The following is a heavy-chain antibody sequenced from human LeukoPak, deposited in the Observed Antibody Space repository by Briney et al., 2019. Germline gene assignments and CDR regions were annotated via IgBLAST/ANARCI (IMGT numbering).Heavy chain of an antibody. CDR1: GFTFSSYW. D-gene: IGHD4-23*01. CDR3: ARGRPHGNDY. V-gene: IGHV3-7*01. CDR2: INQDGSHK. J-gene: IGHJ4*02. Sequence: GGSLRLSCAASGFTFSSYWMAWVRQAPGKGLEWVANINQDGSHKYYVDSVKGRFTISRDNAKNTLYLQMNSLRVEDTAVYYCARGRPHGNDYWGQGTLVTVSS.